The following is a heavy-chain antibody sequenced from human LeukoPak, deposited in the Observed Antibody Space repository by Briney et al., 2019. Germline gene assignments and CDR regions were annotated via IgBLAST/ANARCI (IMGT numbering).Heavy chain of an antibody. CDR2: IYYSGST. CDR1: GGSISRSAYY. V-gene: IGHV4-31*03. CDR3: ARELHSTRNSWYYEV. Sequence: SETLSLTCTVSGGSISRSAYYWSWIRQYPGKGLEWIGYIYYSGSTYYNPSLKSRVTVSVDTSKNQFSLKLSSVTAADTAVYHCARELHSTRNSWYYEVWGRGTLVTVSS. D-gene: IGHD1-14*01. J-gene: IGHJ2*01.